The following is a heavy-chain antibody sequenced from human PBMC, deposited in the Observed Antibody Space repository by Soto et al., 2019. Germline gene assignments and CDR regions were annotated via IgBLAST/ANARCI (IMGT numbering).Heavy chain of an antibody. J-gene: IGHJ6*02. D-gene: IGHD3-10*01. CDR1: GFTVSSNY. CDR2: IYSGGST. Sequence: PGGSLRLSCAASGFTVSSNYMSWVRQAPGKGLEWVSVIYSGGSTYYADSVKGRFTISRDNPKNTLYLQMNSLRAEDTAVYYCGTIYGSGSYYYYGMDVWGQGTTVTVSS. V-gene: IGHV3-53*01. CDR3: GTIYGSGSYYYYGMDV.